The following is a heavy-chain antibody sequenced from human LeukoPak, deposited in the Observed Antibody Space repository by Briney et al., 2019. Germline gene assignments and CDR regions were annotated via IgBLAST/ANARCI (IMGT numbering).Heavy chain of an antibody. CDR1: GYTFTGYY. J-gene: IGHJ4*02. V-gene: IGHV1-2*02. CDR2: IYPHSGGT. CDR3: ARDRYSSGWYLFDY. Sequence: GASVKVSCKASGYTFTGYYIHWVRQAPGQGPEWMGWIYPHSGGTNYAQKFQGRVTMTRDTSTSTVYMELSSLRSEDTAVYYCARDRYSSGWYLFDYWGQGTLVTVSS. D-gene: IGHD6-19*01.